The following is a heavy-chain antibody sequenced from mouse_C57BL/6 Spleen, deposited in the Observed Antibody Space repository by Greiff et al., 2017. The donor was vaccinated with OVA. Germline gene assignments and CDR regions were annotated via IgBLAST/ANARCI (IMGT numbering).Heavy chain of an antibody. V-gene: IGHV1-64*01. D-gene: IGHD2-1*01. CDR3: VDYDNLYLDY. Sequence: VQLQQPGAELVKPGASVKLSCKASGYTFTSYWMHWVKPRPGQGLEWIGMIHTNSGSTKYNEKFQSKATLTVDKSSSKASMQLSSLTSEDSSVYDCVDYDNLYLDYWGQGTTLTVSS. J-gene: IGHJ2*01. CDR1: GYTFTSYW. CDR2: IHTNSGST.